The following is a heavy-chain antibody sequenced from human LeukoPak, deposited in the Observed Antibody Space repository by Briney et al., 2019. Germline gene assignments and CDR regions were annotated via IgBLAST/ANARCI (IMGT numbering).Heavy chain of an antibody. J-gene: IGHJ6*03. D-gene: IGHD6-6*01. CDR2: IYYSGST. V-gene: IGHV4-59*08. CDR1: GGSISSYY. Sequence: SETLSLTCTVSGGSISSYYWSWIRQPPGKGLEWIGYIYYSGSTNYNPSLKSRVTISVDTSKNQFSLKLSSVTAADTAVYYCARPSIAARRSYHYMDVWGKGTTVTVSS. CDR3: ARPSIAARRSYHYMDV.